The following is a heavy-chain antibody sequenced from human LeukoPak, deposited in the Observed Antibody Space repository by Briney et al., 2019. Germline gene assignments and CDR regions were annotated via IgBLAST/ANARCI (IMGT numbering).Heavy chain of an antibody. J-gene: IGHJ6*02. D-gene: IGHD2-15*01. V-gene: IGHV4-4*08. CDR2: ISPNGYT. Sequence: KPSETLSLTCTVSGASIGTYYWSWIRQPPGRGLEWIAYISPNGYTKYTPSLMSRVTISRDTSENQFSLILSSVTAADAAVYYCTRHDVVAVIGHGMAVWGQGTTVTVSS. CDR3: TRHDVVAVIGHGMAV. CDR1: GASIGTYY.